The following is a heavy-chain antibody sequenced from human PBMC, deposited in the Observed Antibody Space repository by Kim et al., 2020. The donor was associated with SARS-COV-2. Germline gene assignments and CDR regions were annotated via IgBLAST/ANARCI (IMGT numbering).Heavy chain of an antibody. CDR3: ARDSYGMDV. D-gene: IGHD3-16*01. V-gene: IGHV3-33*01. Sequence: GGSLRLSCATSGFKFSNYGIHWVRHAPGRGLEGVAVLWSNGTTTYYTDSVKGRFTVSRDNYENTAYLQMNSLRAEDTAVYYCARDSYGMDVWGQGTTVTV. J-gene: IGHJ6*02. CDR2: LWSNGTTT. CDR1: GFKFSNYG.